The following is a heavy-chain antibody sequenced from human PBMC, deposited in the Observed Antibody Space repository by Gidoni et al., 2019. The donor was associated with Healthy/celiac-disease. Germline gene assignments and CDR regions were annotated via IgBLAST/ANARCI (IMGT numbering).Heavy chain of an antibody. J-gene: IGHJ4*02. D-gene: IGHD3-3*01. CDR2: ISGSGGST. Sequence: EVQLLESGGGLVQPGGSLRLSCAASGFTFSSYAMSWVRQAPGKGLEWVSAISGSGGSTYYADSVKGRFTIFRDNSKNTLYLQMNSLRAEDTAVYYCAKASDFWSGYSSYWGQGTLVTVSS. CDR1: GFTFSSYA. V-gene: IGHV3-23*01. CDR3: AKASDFWSGYSSY.